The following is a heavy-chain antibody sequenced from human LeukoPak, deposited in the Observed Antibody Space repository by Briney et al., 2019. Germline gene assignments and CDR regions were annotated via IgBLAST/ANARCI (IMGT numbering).Heavy chain of an antibody. CDR1: GGSFSGYY. D-gene: IGHD5-18*01. CDR2: INHSGST. V-gene: IGHV4-34*01. CDR3: GVRGYSYGFDY. J-gene: IGHJ4*02. Sequence: PSETLSLTCAVYGGSFSGYYWSWIRQPPGKRLEWIGEINHSGSTNYNPSLKSRVTISVDTSKNQFSLKLSSVTAADTAVYYCGVRGYSYGFDYWGQGTLVTVSS.